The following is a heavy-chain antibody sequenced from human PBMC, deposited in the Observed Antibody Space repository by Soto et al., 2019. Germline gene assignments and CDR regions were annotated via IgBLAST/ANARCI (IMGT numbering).Heavy chain of an antibody. CDR1: GFTFSSYG. Sequence: GGSLRLSCAASGFTFSSYGMHWVRQAPGKGLEWVAVIWYDGSNKYYADSVKGRFTISRDNSKNTLYLQMSSLRAEDTAVYYCVSSSSTLPHFDYWGQGTLVTVSS. J-gene: IGHJ4*02. CDR3: VSSSSTLPHFDY. V-gene: IGHV3-30*02. CDR2: IWYDGSNK. D-gene: IGHD6-13*01.